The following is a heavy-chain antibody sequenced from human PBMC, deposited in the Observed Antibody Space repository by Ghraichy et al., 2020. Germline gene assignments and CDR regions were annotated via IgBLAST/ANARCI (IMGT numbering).Heavy chain of an antibody. CDR3: ARAFPSSDFWSAVDWASSFFVMDR. Sequence: ASVKVSCRTSGDTFPRFGISWVRQARGQGLEWMGWIRPNNGQTKYAPEMQGRVTMTTDRSTSTVYMELRGLRSDDTAVYYCARAFPSSDFWSAVDWASSFFVMDRWGRGTTVTVSS. CDR2: IRPNNGQT. CDR1: GDTFPRFG. D-gene: IGHD3-3*01. V-gene: IGHV1-18*01. J-gene: IGHJ6*02.